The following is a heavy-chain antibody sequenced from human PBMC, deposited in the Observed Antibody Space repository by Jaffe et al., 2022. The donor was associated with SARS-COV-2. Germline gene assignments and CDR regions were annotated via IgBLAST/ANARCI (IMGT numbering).Heavy chain of an antibody. CDR3: ARDWGVAVAGTGYFDY. V-gene: IGHV3-33*01. D-gene: IGHD6-19*01. CDR2: IWYDGSYK. CDR1: GFTFSSYG. J-gene: IGHJ4*02. Sequence: QVQLVESGGGVVQPGRSLRLSCAASGFTFSSYGMHWVRQAPGKGLEWVAVIWYDGSYKYYADSVKGRFTISRDNSQNTLYLQMNSLRAEDTAVYYCARDWGVAVAGTGYFDYWGQGTLVTVSS.